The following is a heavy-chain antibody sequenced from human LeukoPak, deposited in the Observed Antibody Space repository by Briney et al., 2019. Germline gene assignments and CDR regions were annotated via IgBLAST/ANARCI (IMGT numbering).Heavy chain of an antibody. J-gene: IGHJ6*03. D-gene: IGHD5-12*01. V-gene: IGHV1-69*10. CDR2: IIPILGTA. CDR3: GRGARPPHYYYYMDV. Sequence: SVKVSCKASGYSFTSYGLSWVRQAPGQGLEWMGGIIPILGTANYAQKFQGRVTISADKSTSTAYMELSSLRSEDTAVYYCGRGARPPHYYYYMDVWGKGTTVTVSS. CDR1: GYSFTSYG.